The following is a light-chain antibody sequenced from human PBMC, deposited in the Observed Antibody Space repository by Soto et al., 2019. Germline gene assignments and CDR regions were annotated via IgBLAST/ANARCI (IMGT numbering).Light chain of an antibody. J-gene: IGLJ1*01. CDR3: CSYVGSTTYV. Sequence: QSVRTQPACVSGSPGQAITSSCTGSSDDVGRYNQVSWYQQHPGKAPKVMIYEGSQRPSGVSNRFSGSKSGNTASLTISGLQAEDEADYYCCSYVGSTTYVFGTGTKVTVL. CDR1: SDDVGRYNQ. CDR2: EGS. V-gene: IGLV2-23*01.